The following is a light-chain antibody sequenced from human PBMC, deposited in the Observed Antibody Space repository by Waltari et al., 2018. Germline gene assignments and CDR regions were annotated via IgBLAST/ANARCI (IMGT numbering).Light chain of an antibody. J-gene: IGLJ3*02. Sequence: QSVLTQPPSASGTPGQRVTISCSGPTSHTGSDTVTWFRHLPGTAPKLLMYSYTQRPSGVPDRFSGSKSGTSASLAISGLQSDDEADYYCAAWDYRLNIWVFGGGTKLTVL. V-gene: IGLV1-44*01. CDR1: TSHTGSDT. CDR2: SYT. CDR3: AAWDYRLNIWV.